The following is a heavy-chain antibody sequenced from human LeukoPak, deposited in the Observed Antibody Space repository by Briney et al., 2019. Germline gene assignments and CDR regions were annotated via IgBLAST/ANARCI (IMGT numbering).Heavy chain of an antibody. CDR1: GLTFSSYA. CDR2: ISYDGSNK. V-gene: IGHV3-30*04. D-gene: IGHD3-10*01. CDR3: ASGGVLLWFGVVDNLDY. J-gene: IGHJ4*02. Sequence: GGSLRLSCAASGLTFSSYAMHWVRQAPGKGLEWVAVISYDGSNKYYADSVKGRFTISRDNSKNTLYLQMNSLRAEDTGVYYCASGGVLLWFGVVDNLDYWGQGTLVTVSS.